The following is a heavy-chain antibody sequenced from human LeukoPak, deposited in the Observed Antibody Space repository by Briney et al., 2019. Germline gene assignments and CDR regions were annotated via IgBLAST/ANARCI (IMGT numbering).Heavy chain of an antibody. J-gene: IGHJ4*02. CDR3: AREPSH. CDR1: GGSISSYH. Sequence: PSETLSLTCTVSGGSISSYHWSWIRQPPGKGLEWIGYIYYNGSTYYNPSLKSRVTISVDTSKNQFSLKLSSVTAADTAVYYCAREPSHWGQGTLVTVSS. CDR2: IYYNGST. V-gene: IGHV4-59*12.